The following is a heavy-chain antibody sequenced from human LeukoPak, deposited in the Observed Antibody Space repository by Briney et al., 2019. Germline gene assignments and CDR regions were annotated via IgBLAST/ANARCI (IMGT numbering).Heavy chain of an antibody. J-gene: IGHJ4*02. V-gene: IGHV3-23*01. CDR3: AQQANSRACYFDY. CDR1: GFTLSSYA. CDR2: ISGSGGST. Sequence: GGSLRLSCAASGFTLSSYAMSWVRQAPGKGLEWVSAISGSGGSTYYADSVKGRFTISRDNSKNTLYLQMNSLRAEDTAVFYCAQQANSRACYFDYWGQGILVTVSS.